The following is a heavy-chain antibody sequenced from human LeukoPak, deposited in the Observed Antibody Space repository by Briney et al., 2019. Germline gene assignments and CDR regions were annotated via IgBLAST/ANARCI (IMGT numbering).Heavy chain of an antibody. CDR3: ARGKGSGRFGYFYYGVDV. Sequence: GRSLRLSCAASGFTFSSYGMHWVRQAPGKGLEWVASIWINGRDETYVDSVKGRFTISRDNSTLFLQMNSLRAEDTAIYFCARGKGSGRFGYFYYGVDVWGQGTTVTVSS. D-gene: IGHD3-10*01. CDR2: IWINGRDE. V-gene: IGHV3-33*01. CDR1: GFTFSSYG. J-gene: IGHJ6*02.